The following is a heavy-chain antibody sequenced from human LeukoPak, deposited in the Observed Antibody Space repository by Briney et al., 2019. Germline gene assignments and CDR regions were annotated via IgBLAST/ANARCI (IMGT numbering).Heavy chain of an antibody. J-gene: IGHJ4*02. CDR3: AKSSPMTMVRGANDY. CDR1: GFTFSSYA. Sequence: GSLRLSCAASGFTFSSYAMSWVRQAPGKGLEWVSSISGSGDSTYYADSVKGRFTISRDNSVNTLYLQMNSLRAEDTAVYYCAKSSPMTMVRGANDYWGQGTLVTVSS. D-gene: IGHD3-10*01. V-gene: IGHV3-23*01. CDR2: ISGSGDST.